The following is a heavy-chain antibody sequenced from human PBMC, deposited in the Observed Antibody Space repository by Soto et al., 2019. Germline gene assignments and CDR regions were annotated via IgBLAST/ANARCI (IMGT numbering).Heavy chain of an antibody. V-gene: IGHV3-23*01. CDR1: GFTFSNYG. J-gene: IGHJ4*02. CDR3: AKDLGYDGSGIEI. D-gene: IGHD3-10*01. CDR2: TSGSGDTT. Sequence: EVQLLESGGGLLQPGGSLRLSCAVSGFTFSNYGMSWVRQAPGKGLEWVSATSGSGDTTYYADSVKGRFTISRDNSKNTLYVQMNSLRVEDTAVYYCAKDLGYDGSGIEIWGQGTLVTVSP.